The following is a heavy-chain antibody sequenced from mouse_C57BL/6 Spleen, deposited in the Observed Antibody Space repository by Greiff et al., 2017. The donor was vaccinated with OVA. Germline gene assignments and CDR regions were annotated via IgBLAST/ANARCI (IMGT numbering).Heavy chain of an antibody. V-gene: IGHV1-4*01. CDR1: GYTFTSYT. J-gene: IGHJ2*01. Sequence: VKLMESGAELARPGASVKMSCKASGYTFTSYTMHWVKQRPGQGLEWIGYINPSSGYTKYNQKFKDKATLTADKSSSTAYMQLSSLTSEDSAVYYCARDYYGSDWGQGTTLTVSS. D-gene: IGHD1-1*01. CDR3: ARDYYGSD. CDR2: INPSSGYT.